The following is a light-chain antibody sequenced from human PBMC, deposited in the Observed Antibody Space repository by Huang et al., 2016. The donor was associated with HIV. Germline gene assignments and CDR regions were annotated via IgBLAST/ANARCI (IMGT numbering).Light chain of an antibody. V-gene: IGKV1-5*03. CDR1: QNINTW. CDR2: RAS. J-gene: IGKJ2*01. CDR3: QQYNTYLYT. Sequence: DIQMTQSPSTLSASVGDRVTITCRASQNINTWLALYQQKPGKSPDLLIYRASSLQVGVPSRFTGIGSGTEFTLTITSLQPDDLGTYYCQQYNTYLYTFGQGTKLEI.